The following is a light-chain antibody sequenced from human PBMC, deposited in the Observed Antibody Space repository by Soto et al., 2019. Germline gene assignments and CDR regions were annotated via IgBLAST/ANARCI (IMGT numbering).Light chain of an antibody. Sequence: EILLTQSPYTLSLSPGERATLACRAAQSVGTRLAWYQHKTGQAPRLLIYDASNRATGIPDRFSGSGSGTEFTLTISSLQSEDFAVYYCQQYNNWPLLTFGGGTRWIS. CDR1: QSVGTR. CDR2: DAS. CDR3: QQYNNWPLLT. V-gene: IGKV3D-15*01. J-gene: IGKJ4*01.